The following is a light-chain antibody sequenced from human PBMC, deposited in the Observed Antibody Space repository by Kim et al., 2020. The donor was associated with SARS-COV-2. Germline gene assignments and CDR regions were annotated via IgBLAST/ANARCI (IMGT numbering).Light chain of an antibody. CDR2: HVT. CDR1: SSDVGSYNY. J-gene: IGLJ2*01. Sequence: PGQSAATSCTGTSSDVGSYNYVSWYQQHPGKAPKLIIYHVTKRPSGVPDRFSGSKSGNTASLTISGLQAEDEADYYCCSYAGSVVFGGGTKLTVL. V-gene: IGLV2-11*01. CDR3: CSYAGSVV.